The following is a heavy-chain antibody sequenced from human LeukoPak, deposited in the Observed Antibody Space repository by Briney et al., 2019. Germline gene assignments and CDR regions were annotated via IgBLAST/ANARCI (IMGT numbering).Heavy chain of an antibody. CDR2: IYYSGST. D-gene: IGHD3-10*01. CDR1: GGSISSYY. Sequence: PSETLSLTCTVSGGSISSYYWSWIRQPPGKGLEWIGYIYYSGSTNYNPSLKSRVTISVDTSKNQFSLKLSSVTAADTAVYYCARTYYGSGSYYAYFDYWGQGTLVTVSS. V-gene: IGHV4-59*01. J-gene: IGHJ4*02. CDR3: ARTYYGSGSYYAYFDY.